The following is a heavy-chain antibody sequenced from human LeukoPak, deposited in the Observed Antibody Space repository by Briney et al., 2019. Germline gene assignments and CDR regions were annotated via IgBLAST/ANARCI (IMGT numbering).Heavy chain of an antibody. Sequence: GGSLRLSCAASGFTFSSYWMTWVRQAPGKGLEWVANIKQDGSEKYYVDSVKGRFTISRDNAKNSLYLQMNSLRAEDTAVYYCAELGITMIGGVWGKGATVTTSS. D-gene: IGHD3-10*02. CDR2: IKQDGSEK. CDR3: AELGITMIGGV. CDR1: GFTFSSYW. V-gene: IGHV3-7*01. J-gene: IGHJ6*04.